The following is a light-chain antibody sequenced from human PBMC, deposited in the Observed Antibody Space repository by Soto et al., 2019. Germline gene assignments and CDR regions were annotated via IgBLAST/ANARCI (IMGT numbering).Light chain of an antibody. V-gene: IGLV2-23*01. CDR3: CSYAGGSALNYV. Sequence: QSVLTQPASVSGSPGQSITISCTGISSDVGSYNLVSWYQQHPGKAPKVMIYEGSKRPSGVSSRFSGSQSGNTASLTISGLQAEDEADYYCCSYAGGSALNYVFGTGTKLTVL. CDR1: SSDVGSYNL. CDR2: EGS. J-gene: IGLJ1*01.